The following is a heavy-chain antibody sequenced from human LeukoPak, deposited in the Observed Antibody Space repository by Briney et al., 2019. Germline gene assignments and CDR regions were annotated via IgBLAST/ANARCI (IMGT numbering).Heavy chain of an antibody. D-gene: IGHD1-26*01. CDR2: IYTSGRT. CDR3: ARSPYLRTYGYGPWELPVSYFDY. Sequence: SETLSLTCTVSGGSISSSYWSWIRQPAGKGLEWIGRIYTSGRTNNNPSLKSRVTMSVDTSKNQLSLKLTSVTAADTAVYYCARSPYLRTYGYGPWELPVSYFDYWGQGTLVTVSS. V-gene: IGHV4-4*07. CDR1: GGSISSSY. J-gene: IGHJ4*02.